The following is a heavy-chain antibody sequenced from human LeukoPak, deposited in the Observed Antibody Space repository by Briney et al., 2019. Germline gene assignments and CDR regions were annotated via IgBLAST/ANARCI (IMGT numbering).Heavy chain of an antibody. J-gene: IGHJ3*02. D-gene: IGHD3-10*01. CDR3: AKPGVRGVTNDAFDI. CDR2: ISGSGGST. CDR1: GFTVRTDY. V-gene: IGHV3-23*01. Sequence: SGGSLRLSCAASGFTVRTDYMGWVRQAPGKGLEWVSAISGSGGSTYYADSVKGRFTISRDNSKNTLYLQMNSLRAEDTAVYYCAKPGVRGVTNDAFDIWGQGTMVTVSS.